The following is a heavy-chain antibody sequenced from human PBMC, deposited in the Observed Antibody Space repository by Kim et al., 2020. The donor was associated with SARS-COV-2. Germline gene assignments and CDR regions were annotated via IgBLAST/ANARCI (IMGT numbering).Heavy chain of an antibody. J-gene: IGHJ3*02. V-gene: IGHV1-3*01. D-gene: IGHD5-18*01. CDR3: ARVQSVGRPVDTAMVFSGRWYAFDI. CDR1: GYTFTSYA. CDR2: INAGNGNT. Sequence: ASVKVSCKASGYTFTSYAMHWVRQAPGQRLEWMGWINAGNGNTKYSQKFQGRVTITRDTSASTAYMELSSLRSEDTAVYYCARVQSVGRPVDTAMVFSGRWYAFDIWGQGTMVTVSS.